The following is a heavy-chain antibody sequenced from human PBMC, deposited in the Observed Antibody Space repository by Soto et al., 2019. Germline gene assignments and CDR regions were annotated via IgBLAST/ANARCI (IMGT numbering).Heavy chain of an antibody. Sequence: PGGSLRLSCAPSGFTFSSYSKSWARQAPGKGLEWVSAISGSGGSTYYADSVKGRFTISRDNSKNTLYLQMNSLRAEDTAVYYCAKVPDFGSGYVGGYYYMDVWGKGPTVTASS. J-gene: IGHJ6*03. CDR3: AKVPDFGSGYVGGYYYMDV. CDR2: ISGSGGST. D-gene: IGHD3-3*01. V-gene: IGHV3-23*01. CDR1: GFTFSSYS.